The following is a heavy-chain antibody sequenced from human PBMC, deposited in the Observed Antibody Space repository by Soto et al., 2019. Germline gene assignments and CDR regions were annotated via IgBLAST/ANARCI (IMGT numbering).Heavy chain of an antibody. CDR1: GGSISSGGYY. D-gene: IGHD3-9*01. Sequence: SETLSLTCTVSGGSISSGGYYWSWIRQHPGKGLEWIGYIYYSGSTYYNPSLKSRVTISVDTSKNQFSLKLSSVTAADTAVYYCARDRMGTGYFLWWGQGTLVTVSS. V-gene: IGHV4-31*03. J-gene: IGHJ4*02. CDR3: ARDRMGTGYFLW. CDR2: IYYSGST.